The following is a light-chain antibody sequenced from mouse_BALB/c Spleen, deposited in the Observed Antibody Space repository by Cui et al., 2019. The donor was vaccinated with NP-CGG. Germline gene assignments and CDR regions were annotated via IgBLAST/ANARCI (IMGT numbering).Light chain of an antibody. V-gene: IGLV1*01. CDR1: TGAVTTSNY. CDR3: ALWYSNHWV. CDR2: GTE. Sequence: QAVVTQESALTTSPGEKVTLTCRSSTGAVTTSNYANWVQEKPDHLFTGLIGGTENRVPGVPARFSGSLIGDKAALTITGAQTADEAIYFCALWYSNHWVFGGGTKLTVL. J-gene: IGLJ1*01.